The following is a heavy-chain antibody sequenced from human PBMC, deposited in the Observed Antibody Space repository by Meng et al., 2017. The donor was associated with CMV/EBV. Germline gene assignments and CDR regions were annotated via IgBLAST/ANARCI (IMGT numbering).Heavy chain of an antibody. Sequence: GGSLRLSCAASGFTVSSYAMHWVRQAPGKGLEWVAVISYDGSNKYYADSVKGRFTISRDNSKNTLYLQMNSLRAEDTAVYYCARYASKGLIAVAGRDYFDYWGQGTLVTVSS. CDR1: GFTVSSYA. V-gene: IGHV3-30-3*01. D-gene: IGHD6-19*01. CDR2: ISYDGSNK. J-gene: IGHJ4*02. CDR3: ARYASKGLIAVAGRDYFDY.